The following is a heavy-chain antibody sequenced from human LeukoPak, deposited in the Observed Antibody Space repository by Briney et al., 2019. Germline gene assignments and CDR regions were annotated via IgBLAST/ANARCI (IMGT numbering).Heavy chain of an antibody. CDR2: LNYGGST. CDR3: ARHAYYYESSGYFYPFHY. J-gene: IGHJ4*02. CDR1: GDSISTSSYY. D-gene: IGHD3-22*01. Sequence: SQTLSLTCTVSGDSISTSSYYWGWIRQPPGKELEWIGTLNYGGSTYYNPSLKTRVTISVDTSKNQFSLRLHSVTAADPAVYYCARHAYYYESSGYFYPFHYWGQGTLLTVSS. V-gene: IGHV4-39*01.